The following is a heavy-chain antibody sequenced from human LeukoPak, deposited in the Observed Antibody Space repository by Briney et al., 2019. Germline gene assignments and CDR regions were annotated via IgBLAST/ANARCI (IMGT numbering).Heavy chain of an antibody. Sequence: SETLSLTCTVSGGSISSGDYYWSWIRQPPGKGLEWIGYIYYSGSTYYNPSLKSRVTISVDTSKNQFSLKLSSVTAADTAVYHCARAKVLDIVVVVAATNFDYWGQGTLVTVSS. D-gene: IGHD2-15*01. CDR2: IYYSGST. CDR1: GGSISSGDYY. J-gene: IGHJ4*02. CDR3: ARAKVLDIVVVVAATNFDY. V-gene: IGHV4-30-4*01.